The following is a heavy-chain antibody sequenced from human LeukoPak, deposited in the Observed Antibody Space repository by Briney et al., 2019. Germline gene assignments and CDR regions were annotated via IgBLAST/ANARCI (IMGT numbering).Heavy chain of an antibody. V-gene: IGHV3-21*01. D-gene: IGHD2-15*01. CDR1: GFTFSSYS. CDR2: VSRSSSYR. Sequence: GGSLRLSCAASGFTFSSYSMNWVREAPGKGLEWVSSVSRSSSYRYYADSVKGRFTISRDNAKNSLYLQMNSLRAEDTAVYYCARDYCSGVSCYYFDYWGQGTLVTVSS. J-gene: IGHJ4*02. CDR3: ARDYCSGVSCYYFDY.